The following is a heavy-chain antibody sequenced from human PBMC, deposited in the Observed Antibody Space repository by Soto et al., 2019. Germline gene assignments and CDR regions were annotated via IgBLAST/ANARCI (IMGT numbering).Heavy chain of an antibody. V-gene: IGHV1-69*12. CDR3: AGGSIGFNYFDP. D-gene: IGHD3-9*01. CDR2: IIPIFGTP. Sequence: QVQLVQSGTEVKKPGSSVKVSCKASGGTLTRHAIHWVRQAPGQGLEWMGGIIPIFGTPIYAQRFQGRVTVTEDDSTRKAYMYLTNQRSDDTAVYYCAGGSIGFNYFDPWGQGALVSVSS. CDR1: GGTLTRHA. J-gene: IGHJ4*02.